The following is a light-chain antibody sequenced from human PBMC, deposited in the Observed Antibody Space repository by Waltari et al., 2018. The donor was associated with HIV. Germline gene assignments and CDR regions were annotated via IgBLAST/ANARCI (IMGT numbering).Light chain of an antibody. J-gene: IGLJ3*02. CDR2: GGS. Sequence: QSALTQPASVSGSPGQSITISCTGTSSDVGSYNLVSWYQPHPGKAPKLMIYGGSKRPSGVSNRFSGSKSGNTASLTISGLQAEDEADYYCCSYAGSSTFNWVFGGGTKLTVL. CDR1: SSDVGSYNL. V-gene: IGLV2-23*03. CDR3: CSYAGSSTFNWV.